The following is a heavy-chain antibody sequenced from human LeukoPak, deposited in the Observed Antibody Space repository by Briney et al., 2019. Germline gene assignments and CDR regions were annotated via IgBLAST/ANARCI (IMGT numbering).Heavy chain of an antibody. V-gene: IGHV4-61*02. CDR1: GGSISSGSYY. J-gene: IGHJ3*02. D-gene: IGHD3-16*02. CDR3: AREGSRIMITFGGVIAPAFDI. CDR2: IYTSGST. Sequence: SETLSLTCTVSGGSISSGSYYWSWIRQPAGKGLEWIGRIYTSGSTNYNPSLKSRVTISVDTSKNQFSLKLSSVTAADTAVYYCAREGSRIMITFGGVIAPAFDIWGQGTMVTVSS.